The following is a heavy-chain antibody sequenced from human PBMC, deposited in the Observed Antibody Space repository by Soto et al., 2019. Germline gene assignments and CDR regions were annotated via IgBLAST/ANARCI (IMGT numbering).Heavy chain of an antibody. CDR2: IDPLDSHT. D-gene: IGHD2-15*01. J-gene: IGHJ5*01. CDR1: GYIRNTDW. V-gene: IGHV5-10-1*01. CDR3: SRHHVGMVADDS. Sequence: ESLNISCKASGYIRNTDWISWVRQKPGKGLEWMGRIDPLDSHTKYSPSFEGRVNISADRSIATAYLHWTSLETSDTAIYYFSRHHVGMVADDSCGQGTLVAVSS.